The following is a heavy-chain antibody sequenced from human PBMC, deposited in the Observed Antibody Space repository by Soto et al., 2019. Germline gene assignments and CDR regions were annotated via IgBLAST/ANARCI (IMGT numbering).Heavy chain of an antibody. Sequence: EVQLVESGGGLVKPGGSLRLSCAASGFTFRSYKMNWVRQAPGKGLEWVSFINSTSSYIHYADSVKGRFTISRDNAKNSLYLQMNSRRAEDTAVYYCVRNGGRDYWGQGTLVTVSS. CDR3: VRNGGRDY. V-gene: IGHV3-21*01. CDR2: INSTSSYI. J-gene: IGHJ4*02. CDR1: GFTFRSYK. D-gene: IGHD1-1*01.